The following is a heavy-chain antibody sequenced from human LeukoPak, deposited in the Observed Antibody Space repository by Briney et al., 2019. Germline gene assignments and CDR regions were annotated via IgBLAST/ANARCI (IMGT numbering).Heavy chain of an antibody. Sequence: GASVKVSCKASGYTFTSYDINWVRQATGQGLEWMGWMNPNSGNTGYAQKFQGRVTMTRNTSISTAYMELSSLRSEDTAVYYCARVNPRDKGRYYDILTGYYGYYYMDVWGKGTTVTISS. CDR3: ARVNPRDKGRYYDILTGYYGYYYMDV. D-gene: IGHD3-9*01. J-gene: IGHJ6*03. V-gene: IGHV1-8*01. CDR1: GYTFTSYD. CDR2: MNPNSGNT.